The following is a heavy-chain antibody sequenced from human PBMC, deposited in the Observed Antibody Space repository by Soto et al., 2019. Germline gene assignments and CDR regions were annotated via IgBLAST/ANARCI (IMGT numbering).Heavy chain of an antibody. CDR1: RFTFSSYS. J-gene: IGHJ2*01. CDR2: ISSSRSYI. D-gene: IGHD3-10*01. V-gene: IGHV3-21*01. CDR3: ARDPSMVRGENWYFDL. Sequence: EVQLVESGGGLVKPGGSLRLSCAANRFTFSSYSLKWVRQAPGKGLEWVSSISSSRSYIYYADSVRGRFTISRDDAKNSLYLQMNSLRAEDAALYYCARDPSMVRGENWYFDLWGRGTLVTVSS.